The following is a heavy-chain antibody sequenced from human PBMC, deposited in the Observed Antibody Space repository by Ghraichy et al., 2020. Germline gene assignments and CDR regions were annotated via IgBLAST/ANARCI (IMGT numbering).Heavy chain of an antibody. CDR3: VRADGSGSFYY. V-gene: IGHV3-21*01. Sequence: RGSLRLSCATSGFNLGVYTMNWLRWAPNKGLEWVASISSDSFYIYYADSVRGRFTISRDNAMNSIYLQMNSLRVEDTAMYYCVRADGSGSFYYWGQGTLVTVSS. CDR1: GFNLGVYT. CDR2: ISSDSFYI. D-gene: IGHD3-10*01. J-gene: IGHJ4*02.